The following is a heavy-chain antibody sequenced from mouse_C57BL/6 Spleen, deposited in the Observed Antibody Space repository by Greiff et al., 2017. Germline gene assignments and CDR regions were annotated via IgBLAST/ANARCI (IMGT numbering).Heavy chain of an antibody. V-gene: IGHV1-52*01. J-gene: IGHJ3*01. CDR2: IDPSDSET. CDR1: GYTFTSYW. Sequence: VQLQQPGAELVRPGSSVKLSCKASGYTFTSYWMHWVKQRPIQGLEWIGNIDPSDSETHYNQKFKDKATLTVDKSSSTAYMQLSSLTSEDSAVYYCARNPFDYDRAWFAYWGQGTLVTVSA. D-gene: IGHD2-4*01. CDR3: ARNPFDYDRAWFAY.